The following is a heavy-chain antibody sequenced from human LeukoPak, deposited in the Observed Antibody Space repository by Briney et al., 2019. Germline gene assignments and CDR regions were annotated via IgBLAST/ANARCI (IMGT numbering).Heavy chain of an antibody. D-gene: IGHD5/OR15-5a*01. CDR1: GFSVSTYA. Sequence: GGSLRLSWAAAGFSVSTYAIEWVRQAPGGGLEWVSVIIVKSGMTSYADSVKGRFTHPSHNPKNPLYLQMNSLRADDTAVYYCAKDLPPDGVYDFDYWGQGTLVTVSS. J-gene: IGHJ4*02. CDR2: IIVKSGMT. V-gene: IGHV3-23*01. CDR3: AKDLPPDGVYDFDY.